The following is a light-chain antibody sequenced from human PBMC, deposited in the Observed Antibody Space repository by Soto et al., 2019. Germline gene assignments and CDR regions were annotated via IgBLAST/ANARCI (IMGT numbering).Light chain of an antibody. J-gene: IGLJ2*01. V-gene: IGLV1-44*01. Sequence: QSVLTQPPSASGTPGQRVTISCSGSSSNIGGNTVNWYQQLPGTAPKLLVYSNNQRPSGVPDRFSGSKSGTSASLAISGLQSEDEADYSCAAWDDSLNGVVFGGGTKSPS. CDR1: SSNIGGNT. CDR2: SNN. CDR3: AAWDDSLNGVV.